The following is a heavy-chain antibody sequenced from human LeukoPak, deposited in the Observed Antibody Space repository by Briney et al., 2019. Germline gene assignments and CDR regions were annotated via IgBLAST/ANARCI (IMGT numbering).Heavy chain of an antibody. J-gene: IGHJ4*02. Sequence: SQTLSLTCAISGDSVSSNSAAWNWIRQSPSRGLEWLGRTYYRSKWYNDYAVSVKSRITINPDTSKNQFSLKLSSVTAADTAVFYCARRTTYSGWRPSESPSCFDYWGQGTLVTVSS. D-gene: IGHD2-21*01. V-gene: IGHV6-1*01. CDR3: ARRTTYSGWRPSESPSCFDY. CDR2: TYYRSKWYN. CDR1: GDSVSSNSAA.